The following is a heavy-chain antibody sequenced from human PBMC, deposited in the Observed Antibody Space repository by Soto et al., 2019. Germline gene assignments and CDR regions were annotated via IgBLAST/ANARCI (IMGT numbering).Heavy chain of an antibody. CDR1: GFTFSSYA. CDR2: ISGSGGST. J-gene: IGHJ4*02. V-gene: IGHV3-23*01. D-gene: IGHD1-26*01. Sequence: EVQLLESGGGLVQPGGSLRLSCAASGFTFSSYAMRWVRQAPGKGLEWVSAISGSGGSTYYADSVKGRFTISRDNSKNTLYLQMNSLRAEDPAVYYCARRGSGSHYDYWGQGTLVTVSS. CDR3: ARRGSGSHYDY.